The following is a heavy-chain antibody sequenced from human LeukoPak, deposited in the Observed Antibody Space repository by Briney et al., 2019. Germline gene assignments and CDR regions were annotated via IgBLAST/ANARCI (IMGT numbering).Heavy chain of an antibody. J-gene: IGHJ5*02. Sequence: GGSLRLSCAASGSMFNSYGVSWVRQAPGKGLEWVSSISGSGDNTYYTDSVKGRFTISRDNSKNTLFLQMNSLRAEDTAIYYCAKGSYWSTYLGFDPWGQGTLVTVSS. CDR3: AKGSYWSTYLGFDP. CDR1: GSMFNSYG. V-gene: IGHV3-23*01. D-gene: IGHD5-18*01. CDR2: ISGSGDNT.